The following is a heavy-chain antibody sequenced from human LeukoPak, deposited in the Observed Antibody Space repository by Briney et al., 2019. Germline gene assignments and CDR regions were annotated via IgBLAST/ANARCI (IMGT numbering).Heavy chain of an antibody. D-gene: IGHD5-18*01. V-gene: IGHV4-4*07. J-gene: IGHJ6*03. Sequence: SETLSLTCTVSGGSISSYYWSWIRQPAGKGLEWIGRIYTSGSTNYNPSLKSRVTISVDTSKNQFSLKLSSVTAADTAVYYCARAEKGGYSYGYYYYMDVWGKGTTVTVSS. CDR2: IYTSGST. CDR3: ARAEKGGYSYGYYYYMDV. CDR1: GGSISSYY.